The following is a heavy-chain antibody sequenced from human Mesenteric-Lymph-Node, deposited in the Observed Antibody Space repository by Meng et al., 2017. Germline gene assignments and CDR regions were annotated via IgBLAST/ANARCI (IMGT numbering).Heavy chain of an antibody. Sequence: GGSLRLSCAASGFTFSSFPMHWVRQAPGKGLEWVAVISYDGSSKYYADSVKGRFTISRDNSKNTLYLQMNSLRAEDTAVYYCARDRGTGGGMDVWGQGTPVTVSS. CDR2: ISYDGSSK. CDR3: ARDRGTGGGMDV. CDR1: GFTFSSFP. V-gene: IGHV3-30*04. D-gene: IGHD2-8*02. J-gene: IGHJ6*02.